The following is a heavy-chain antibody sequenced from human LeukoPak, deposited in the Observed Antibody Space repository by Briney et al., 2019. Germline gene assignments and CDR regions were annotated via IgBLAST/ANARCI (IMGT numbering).Heavy chain of an antibody. CDR2: ISGSGGST. Sequence: GGSLRLSCAASGFTFSSYAMSWVRQAPGKGLEWVSSISGSGGSTYYADSVKGRFTISRDNSKNTLYLQTNSLRAEDTAVYYCAKSLESTNYYYHMDVWGKGTTVTISS. V-gene: IGHV3-23*01. CDR3: AKSLESTNYYYHMDV. J-gene: IGHJ6*03. CDR1: GFTFSSYA. D-gene: IGHD2-2*01.